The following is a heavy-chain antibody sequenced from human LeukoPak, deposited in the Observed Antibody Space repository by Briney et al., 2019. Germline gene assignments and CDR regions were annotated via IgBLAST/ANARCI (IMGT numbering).Heavy chain of an antibody. Sequence: GGSLRLSCAASGFPLSSYAMSWVRQASGKGLEWVSATSSSDPGTYYADSVRGRFTISRDNSKNTLYLQMNSLRAEDTALYYCARGGGYFDYWGQGTLVTVSS. V-gene: IGHV3-23*01. CDR3: ARGGGYFDY. J-gene: IGHJ4*02. CDR1: GFPLSSYA. CDR2: TSSSDPGT. D-gene: IGHD3-10*01.